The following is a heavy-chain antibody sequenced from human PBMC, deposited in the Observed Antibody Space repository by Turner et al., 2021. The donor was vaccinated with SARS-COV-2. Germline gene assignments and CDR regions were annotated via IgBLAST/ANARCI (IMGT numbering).Heavy chain of an antibody. J-gene: IGHJ5*02. Sequence: QVQLLLSGAEVKKPGASVKVSCKASGYTFTSYDISWVRQAPGQGLEWMGGISAYNGNKNYAQKLKGRVTMTTDTSTSTAYMELRSLRSDDTAVYYCARDRIAAAGTGWFDPWGQGTLVTVSS. V-gene: IGHV1-18*01. CDR1: GYTFTSYD. CDR3: ARDRIAAAGTGWFDP. CDR2: ISAYNGNK. D-gene: IGHD6-13*01.